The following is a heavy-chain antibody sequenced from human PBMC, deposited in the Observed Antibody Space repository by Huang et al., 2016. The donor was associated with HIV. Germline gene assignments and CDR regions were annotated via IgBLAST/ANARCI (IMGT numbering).Heavy chain of an antibody. J-gene: IGHJ3*02. D-gene: IGHD6-19*01. V-gene: IGHV3-11*01. CDR1: GLFFSDHY. CDR2: ISLSGTTR. CDR3: ARRMAGWDDVFDM. Sequence: QVELVESGGGLVKPGGSLRLSCAASGLFFSDHYMNWIRQAPGKGLEWISYISLSGTTRRYADAVKGRFTISRDNAKKSLFLEMNSLRVEDTAVYYCARRMAGWDDVFDMWGQGTMVTVSS.